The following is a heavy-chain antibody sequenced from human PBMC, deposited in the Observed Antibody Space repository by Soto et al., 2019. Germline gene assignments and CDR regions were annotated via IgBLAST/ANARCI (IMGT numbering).Heavy chain of an antibody. CDR3: AKGLLSFHYGMEV. D-gene: IGHD3-16*02. J-gene: IGHJ6*02. CDR2: ISSTAGRTS. CDR1: GFTFNTYP. V-gene: IGHV3-23*01. Sequence: GGSLRLSXATSGFTFNTYPMTWVRQAPGKGLEWVSSISSTAGRTSSYADSVKGRFAISRDFSDNTVYLQMNNLRVDDTAVYFCAKGLLSFHYGMEVWGQGTTVTVSS.